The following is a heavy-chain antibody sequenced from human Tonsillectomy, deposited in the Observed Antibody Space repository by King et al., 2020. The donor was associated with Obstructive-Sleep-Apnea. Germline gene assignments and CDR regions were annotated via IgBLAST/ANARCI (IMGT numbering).Heavy chain of an antibody. Sequence: VQLVESGGGVVQPGGSLRLSCAASGFTFSSYSMHWVRQAPGKGLEWVAFIRYDESNKYYEESVKGRFPISRDNSRNTLYLQMNSLRAEDTALYYCAKDRQGYQVSDYWGQGTLVTVSS. CDR2: IRYDESNK. J-gene: IGHJ4*02. D-gene: IGHD2-2*01. V-gene: IGHV3-30*02. CDR3: AKDRQGYQVSDY. CDR1: GFTFSSYS.